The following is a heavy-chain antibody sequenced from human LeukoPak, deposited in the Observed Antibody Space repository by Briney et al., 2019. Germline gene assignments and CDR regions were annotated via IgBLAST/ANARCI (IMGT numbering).Heavy chain of an antibody. Sequence: GRSLRLSCAASGFTFTSYSMNWVRQAPGKGLEWVSSISSTNSYIYYADSVKGRFTISRDSAKSSLYLQMNSLRAEDTAVYYCARDEGVVGAPFDYWGQGTLVTVSS. D-gene: IGHD1-26*01. J-gene: IGHJ4*02. CDR1: GFTFTSYS. V-gene: IGHV3-21*01. CDR3: ARDEGVVGAPFDY. CDR2: ISSTNSYI.